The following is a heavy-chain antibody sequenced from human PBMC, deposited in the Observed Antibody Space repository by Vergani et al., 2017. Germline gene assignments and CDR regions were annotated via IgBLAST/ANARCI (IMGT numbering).Heavy chain of an antibody. D-gene: IGHD2-2*01. CDR2: FSGSGGST. Sequence: EVQVVESGGGLVKPGGSLRLSCAASGFTFSSYAMSWVRQAPGKGLEWVSAFSGSGGSTYYADSVKGRFTISRDNSKNTLYLQMNSLRAEDTAVYYCAKDWGGYCSSTSCYLYYFDYWGQGTLVTVSS. J-gene: IGHJ4*02. V-gene: IGHV3-23*04. CDR3: AKDWGGYCSSTSCYLYYFDY. CDR1: GFTFSSYA.